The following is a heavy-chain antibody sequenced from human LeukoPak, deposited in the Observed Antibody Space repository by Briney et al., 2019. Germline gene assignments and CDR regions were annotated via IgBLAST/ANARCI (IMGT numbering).Heavy chain of an antibody. Sequence: GASVKVSCKASGYTFTSYDINWVRQATGQGLEWMGWMNPNSGNTGYAQKFQGRVTITRNTSISTAYMELSSLRSEDTAVYYCARSIGLYSSGWGQPAPGDAFDIWGQGTMVTVSS. J-gene: IGHJ3*02. CDR2: MNPNSGNT. CDR3: ARSIGLYSSGWGQPAPGDAFDI. CDR1: GYTFTSYD. V-gene: IGHV1-8*03. D-gene: IGHD6-19*01.